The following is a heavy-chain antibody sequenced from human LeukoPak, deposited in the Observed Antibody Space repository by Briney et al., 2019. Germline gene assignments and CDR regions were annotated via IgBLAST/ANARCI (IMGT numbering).Heavy chain of an antibody. D-gene: IGHD2-2*01. CDR3: ATGDYCSSTSCYAFDI. J-gene: IGHJ3*02. CDR1: GYTLTELS. CDR2: FDPEDGET. Sequence: ASVKVSCKVSGYTLTELSMHWVRQAPGKGLEWMGGFDPEDGETIYAQKFQGRVTMTEDTSTDTAYMGLSSLRSEDTAVYYCATGDYCSSTSCYAFDIWGQETMVTVSS. V-gene: IGHV1-24*01.